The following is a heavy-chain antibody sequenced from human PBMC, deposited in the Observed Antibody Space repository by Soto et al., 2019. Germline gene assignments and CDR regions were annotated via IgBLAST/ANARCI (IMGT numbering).Heavy chain of an antibody. V-gene: IGHV1-3*01. CDR2: INAGNGNT. J-gene: IGHJ6*02. CDR3: ATIYGGNSLPSGMEV. CDR1: GYSFPSYA. Sequence: ASLQVSCKASGYSFPSYAMHWVRQSPGQRLEWMGWINAGNGNTKYSQKFQGRVTITRDTSASTAYMELSSLRSEDTAVYYCATIYGGNSLPSGMEVWAQGTTVIVSS. D-gene: IGHD4-17*01.